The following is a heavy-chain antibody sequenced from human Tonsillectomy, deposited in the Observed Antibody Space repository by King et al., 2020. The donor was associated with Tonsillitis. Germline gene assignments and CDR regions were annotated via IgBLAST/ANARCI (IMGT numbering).Heavy chain of an antibody. CDR1: GFGFSRYG. CDR3: ATEASFFGQTTGLDY. V-gene: IGHV3-30*03. Sequence: VQLVESGGGVVQPGRSLRLSCAASGFGFSRYGMHWVRQAPGTGLEWMGVISYDGTNQNYADPVKGRFTISRDNSKNTLYLQLNSLRPADTAVYYCATEASFFGQTTGLDYWGQGALVTVSS. CDR2: ISYDGTNQ. J-gene: IGHJ4*02. D-gene: IGHD3/OR15-3a*01.